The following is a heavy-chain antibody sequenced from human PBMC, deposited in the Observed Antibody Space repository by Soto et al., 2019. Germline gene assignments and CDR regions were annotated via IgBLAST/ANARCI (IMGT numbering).Heavy chain of an antibody. CDR3: VRDPFSMITGDF. CDR2: IYGNDAT. CDR1: GFFVNTNY. V-gene: IGHV3-53*04. D-gene: IGHD3-16*01. J-gene: IGHJ4*02. Sequence: EVQLVESGGGLVQPGGSLRLSCAASGFFVNTNYMSWVRQAPGKGLEWVSVIYGNDATYYADSVKGRFTISRHNSKNTLYLQMNSLRTDDTAVYYCVRDPFSMITGDFWGQGTLVTVSS.